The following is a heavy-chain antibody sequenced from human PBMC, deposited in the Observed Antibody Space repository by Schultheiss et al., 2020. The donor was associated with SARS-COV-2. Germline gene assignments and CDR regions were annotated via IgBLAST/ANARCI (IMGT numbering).Heavy chain of an antibody. Sequence: SETLSLTCAVSGYSISSGYYWGWIRQPPGKGLEWIANIYHTGSTYSNPSLKSRVTISVDTSKNQFSLKLSSVTAADTAVYYCARELYYYDSSGPVHYMDVWGKGTTVTVSS. CDR2: IYHTGST. J-gene: IGHJ6*03. CDR1: GYSISSGYY. V-gene: IGHV4-38-2*02. D-gene: IGHD3-22*01. CDR3: ARELYYYDSSGPVHYMDV.